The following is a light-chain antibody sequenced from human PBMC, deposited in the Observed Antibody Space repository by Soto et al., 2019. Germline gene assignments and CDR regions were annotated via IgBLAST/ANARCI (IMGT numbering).Light chain of an antibody. CDR2: GAS. Sequence: EIMLTQSPGILSLSPGERASLSCGASQSISSSFLAWYQQKPGQAPRLLIYGASSRATGIPDRFSGTGSETDFTLTISRLEPEDFAVYYCQQYDDWPLTFGGGTKVDI. J-gene: IGKJ4*01. V-gene: IGKV3-20*01. CDR1: QSISSSF. CDR3: QQYDDWPLT.